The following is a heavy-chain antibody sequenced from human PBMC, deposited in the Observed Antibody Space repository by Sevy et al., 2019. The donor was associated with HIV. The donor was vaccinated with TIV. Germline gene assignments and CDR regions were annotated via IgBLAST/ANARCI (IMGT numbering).Heavy chain of an antibody. D-gene: IGHD5-12*01. J-gene: IGHJ6*02. CDR1: GGSISSSSYY. CDR2: IYYSGST. Sequence: SETLSLTCTVSGGSISSSSYYWGWIRQPPGQGLEWIGSIYYSGSTYYNPSLKSRVTISVDTSKNQFSLKLSSVTAADTAVYYCARLSGYDSAYYYYGMDVWGQGTTVTVSS. CDR3: ARLSGYDSAYYYYGMDV. V-gene: IGHV4-39*01.